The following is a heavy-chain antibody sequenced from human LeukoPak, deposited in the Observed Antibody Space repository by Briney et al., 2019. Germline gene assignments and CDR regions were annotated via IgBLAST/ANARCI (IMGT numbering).Heavy chain of an antibody. CDR3: ARGAELLWFGELDNWFDP. CDR2: INHSGST. D-gene: IGHD3-10*01. V-gene: IGHV4-34*01. J-gene: IGHJ5*02. Sequence: SETLSLTCAVYGGSFSGYYWSWIRQPPGKGLEWIGEINHSGSTNYYPSLKSRVTISVDTSKNQFSLRLSSVTAADTAVYYCARGAELLWFGELDNWFDPWGQGTLVTVSS. CDR1: GGSFSGYY.